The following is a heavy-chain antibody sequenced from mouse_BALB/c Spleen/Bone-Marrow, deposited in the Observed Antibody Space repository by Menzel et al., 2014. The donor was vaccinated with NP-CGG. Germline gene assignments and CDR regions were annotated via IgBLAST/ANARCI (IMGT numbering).Heavy chain of an antibody. J-gene: IGHJ2*01. CDR1: GFSLTSYG. V-gene: IGHV2-9*02. Sequence: VQLQESGPGLVAPSQSLSITCTVSGFSLTSYGVHWVRQPPGKGLEWLGIIWAGGSTNYNSALMSRLSINKDNSKSQVFLKMNSLQTDDTAMYFCAIAYFGNYNYYFDYWGQGTTPTVSS. CDR3: AIAYFGNYNYYFDY. CDR2: IWAGGST. D-gene: IGHD2-10*01.